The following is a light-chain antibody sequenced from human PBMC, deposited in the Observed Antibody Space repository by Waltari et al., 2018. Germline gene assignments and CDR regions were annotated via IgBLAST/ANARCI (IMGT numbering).Light chain of an antibody. J-gene: IGKJ3*01. CDR1: QGIARW. CDR3: QQANTFPFT. CDR2: SAS. Sequence: DIQMTQSPSSVSASVGDSVTITCRASQGIARWLAWYQQKPGKAPKLLIYSASSLQSGVPSRFSGTGSGTEFSLIITSLQPEDFATYYCQQANTFPFTFGPGTKVDLK. V-gene: IGKV1-12*01.